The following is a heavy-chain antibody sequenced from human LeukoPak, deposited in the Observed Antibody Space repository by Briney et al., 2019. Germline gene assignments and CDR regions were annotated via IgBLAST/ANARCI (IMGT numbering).Heavy chain of an antibody. CDR3: ASKTHDYYDSSGYYAFDI. Sequence: SETLSLTCAVSGGSISSGGYSWSWIRQPPGKGLEWIGEINHSGSTNYNPSLKSRVTISVDTSKNQFSLKLSSVTAADTAVYYCASKTHDYYDSSGYYAFDIWGQGTMVTVSS. D-gene: IGHD3-22*01. CDR2: INHSGST. CDR1: GGSISSGGYS. V-gene: IGHV4-30-2*01. J-gene: IGHJ3*02.